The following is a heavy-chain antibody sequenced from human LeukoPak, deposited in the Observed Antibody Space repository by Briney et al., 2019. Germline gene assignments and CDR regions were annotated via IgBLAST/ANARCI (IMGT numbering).Heavy chain of an antibody. V-gene: IGHV1-69*13. J-gene: IGHJ5*02. D-gene: IGHD3-22*01. CDR2: IIPIFGTA. Sequence: SVKVSCKASGGTFSGYAISWVRQAPGQGLEWMGGIIPIFGTANYAQKFQDRVTITADESTSTAYMELSSLRSEDTAVYYCARDKSSGYYLRVHFDPWGQGTLVTVSS. CDR1: GGTFSGYA. CDR3: ARDKSSGYYLRVHFDP.